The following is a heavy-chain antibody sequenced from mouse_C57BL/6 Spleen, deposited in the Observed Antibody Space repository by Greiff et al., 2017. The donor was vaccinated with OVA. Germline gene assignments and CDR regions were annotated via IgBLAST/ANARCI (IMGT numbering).Heavy chain of an antibody. Sequence: EVQLQESGPELVKPGASVKISCKASGYSFTDYNMNWVKQSNGKSLEWIGVINPNYGTTSYNQKFKGKATFTVDPSSSTAYLQLNSLTSEDSAVFYGARDCYNDDESIYALEYWGQGTSVTVSS. V-gene: IGHV1-39*01. J-gene: IGHJ4*01. CDR2: INPNYGTT. CDR3: ARDCYNDDESIYALEY. D-gene: IGHD2-12*01. CDR1: GYSFTDYN.